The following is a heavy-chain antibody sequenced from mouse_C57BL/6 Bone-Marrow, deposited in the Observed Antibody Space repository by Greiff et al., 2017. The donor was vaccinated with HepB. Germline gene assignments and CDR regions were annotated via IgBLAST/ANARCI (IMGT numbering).Heavy chain of an antibody. CDR1: GYTFTSYD. CDR2: IYPRDGST. D-gene: IGHD2-4*01. Sequence: QVQLQQSGPELVKPGASVKLSCKASGYTFTSYDINWVKQRPGQGLEWIGWIYPRDGSTKYNEKFKGKATLTVDTSSSTAYMELHSLTSEDSAVYVCARSRGIYYDPFDDWGQGTTLTVSS. V-gene: IGHV1-85*01. CDR3: ARSRGIYYDPFDD. J-gene: IGHJ2*01.